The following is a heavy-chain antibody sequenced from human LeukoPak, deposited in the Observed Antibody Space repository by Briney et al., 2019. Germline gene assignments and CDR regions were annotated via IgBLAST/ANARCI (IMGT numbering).Heavy chain of an antibody. J-gene: IGHJ6*03. Sequence: ASVKVSCKASAYTFTGDYMHWLRQAPGQRLEWLGWINPNSGGTNYAKKFQGRVTMTRDTSISTAYMELSRLRSDDTAVYYCARAFPAGRRYYYYYMDVWGKGTTVTISS. V-gene: IGHV1-2*02. CDR2: INPNSGGT. CDR1: AYTFTGDY. D-gene: IGHD6-19*01. CDR3: ARAFPAGRRYYYYYMDV.